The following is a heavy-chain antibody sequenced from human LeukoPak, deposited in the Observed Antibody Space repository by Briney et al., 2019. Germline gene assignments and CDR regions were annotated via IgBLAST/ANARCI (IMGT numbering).Heavy chain of an antibody. CDR2: ISAYNGNT. Sequence: ASVKVSCKASGYTFTSYGISWVRQAPGQGLEWMGWISAYNGNTNYAQKLQGRVTMTTDTSTSTAYMELRSLRSDDTAVYYCARDPLYCSSTSCYSRDAFDNWGQGTMVTVSS. CDR1: GYTFTSYG. V-gene: IGHV1-18*01. CDR3: ARDPLYCSSTSCYSRDAFDN. J-gene: IGHJ3*02. D-gene: IGHD2-2*02.